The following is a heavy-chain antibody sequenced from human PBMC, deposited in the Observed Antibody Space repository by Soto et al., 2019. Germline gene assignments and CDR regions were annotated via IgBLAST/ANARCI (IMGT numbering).Heavy chain of an antibody. D-gene: IGHD2-2*01. Sequence: LRLSCVASGLIFSSYAMHWVRQAPGKGLEWVAVILYDGSNKYYADSVKGRFTISRDNSKNTLYLQMNSLTAEDTAVYYCARGVVPAAPDVFDIWGRGTMVTVSS. CDR2: ILYDGSNK. CDR1: GLIFSSYA. CDR3: ARGVVPAAPDVFDI. J-gene: IGHJ3*02. V-gene: IGHV3-30-3*01.